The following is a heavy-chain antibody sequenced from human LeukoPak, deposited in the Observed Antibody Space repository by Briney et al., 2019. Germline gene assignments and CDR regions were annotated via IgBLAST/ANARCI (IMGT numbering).Heavy chain of an antibody. CDR2: INNYGNVT. V-gene: IGHV3-74*01. J-gene: IGHJ4*02. CDR1: GFSFTSFW. Sequence: GGSLRLSCAASGFSFTSFWMHWVRQAPGKGLVWVSHINNYGNVTHYADSVKGRFTISRDNTKSTLYLQMNGLRAEDAAVYYCAPDPLVDYWGQGTLVTVSS. CDR3: APDPLVDY.